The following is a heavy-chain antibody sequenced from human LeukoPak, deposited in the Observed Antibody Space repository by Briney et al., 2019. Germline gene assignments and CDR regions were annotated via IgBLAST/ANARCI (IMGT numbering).Heavy chain of an antibody. Sequence: SETLSLTCAVYGGSFSGYYWSWIRQPPGKGLEWIGEINHSGSTNYNPSLKSRVTISVDTSKNQFSLKLSSVTAADTAVYYCARHVPSGYDSGAFDIWGQGTMVTVSS. J-gene: IGHJ3*02. CDR1: GGSFSGYY. D-gene: IGHD5-12*01. CDR2: INHSGST. CDR3: ARHVPSGYDSGAFDI. V-gene: IGHV4-34*01.